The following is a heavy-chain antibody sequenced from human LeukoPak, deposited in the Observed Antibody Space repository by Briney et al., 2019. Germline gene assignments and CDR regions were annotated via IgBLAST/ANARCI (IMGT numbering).Heavy chain of an antibody. CDR1: GFTFSSYA. J-gene: IGHJ4*02. CDR2: ISYDGSNK. D-gene: IGHD1-1*01. V-gene: IGHV3-30*04. Sequence: GRSLRLSCAASGFTFSSYAMHWVRQAPGKGLEWVAVISYDGSNKYYADSVKGRFTISRDNSKNTLYLQMNSLRAEDTAVYYCARDMATGTTGGDYWGQGTLVTVSS. CDR3: ARDMATGTTGGDY.